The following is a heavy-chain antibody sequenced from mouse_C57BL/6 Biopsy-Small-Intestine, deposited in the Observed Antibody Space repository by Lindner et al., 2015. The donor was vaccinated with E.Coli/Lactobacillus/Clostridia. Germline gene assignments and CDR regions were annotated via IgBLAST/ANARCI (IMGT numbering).Heavy chain of an antibody. V-gene: IGHV1-84*02. D-gene: IGHD6-1*01. J-gene: IGHJ4*01. CDR2: TSTYNGNR. CDR3: AGAREAVAGTGLDY. CDR1: GYPFTSYG. Sequence: SVKVSCKTSGYPFTSYGVSWVRQAPGQGLEWMGWTSTYNGNRKYAQSLQGRLTITIDTSTTTAYMELRSLSSNDTAVYFCAGAREAVAGTGLDYWGQGTLVTVSS.